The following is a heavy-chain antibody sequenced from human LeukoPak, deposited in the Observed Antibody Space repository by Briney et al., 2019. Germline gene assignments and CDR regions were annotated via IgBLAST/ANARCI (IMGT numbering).Heavy chain of an antibody. J-gene: IGHJ4*02. CDR1: GYTFTVYY. CDR2: INPNSGGT. Sequence: ASVTVSFKASGYTFTVYYMHWVRQAPGQGHGWMGWINPNSGGTNYAQKFQGRVTMTRDTSISTAYMELSRLRSDDTAVYYCARDLVYYDSSGYPDYWGQGTLVTVSS. D-gene: IGHD3-22*01. V-gene: IGHV1-2*02. CDR3: ARDLVYYDSSGYPDY.